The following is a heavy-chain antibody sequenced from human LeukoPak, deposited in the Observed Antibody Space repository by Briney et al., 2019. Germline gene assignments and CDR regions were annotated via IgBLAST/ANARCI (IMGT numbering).Heavy chain of an antibody. J-gene: IGHJ4*02. V-gene: IGHV3-23*01. CDR1: GFTFSSYA. Sequence: GGSLRLSCAASGFTFSSYAMSWVRQAPGKGLEWVSAISGSDGSTYYADSVKGRFTISRDISKSTLYLQMNSLGAEDTAVYYCAKISGYYFHYWGQGTLVTVSS. CDR2: ISGSDGST. CDR3: AKISGYYFHY. D-gene: IGHD3-22*01.